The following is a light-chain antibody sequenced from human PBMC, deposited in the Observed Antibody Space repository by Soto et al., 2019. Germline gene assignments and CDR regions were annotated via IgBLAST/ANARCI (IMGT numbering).Light chain of an antibody. CDR3: QQYNAWPFS. CDR2: DAS. J-gene: IGKJ4*01. Sequence: EIVLTQSPATLSVSPGERVTLSCRASQTVKSHLAWYRQRPGQSPSLLIYDASSRATGIPARFSGSGSGTDFALTISSLQYEDFAVYYCQQYNAWPFSFGGGTEVEIK. V-gene: IGKV3D-15*01. CDR1: QTVKSH.